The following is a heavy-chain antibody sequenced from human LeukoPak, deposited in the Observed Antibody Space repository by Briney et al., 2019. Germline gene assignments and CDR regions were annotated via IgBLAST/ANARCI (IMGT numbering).Heavy chain of an antibody. Sequence: GGSLRLSCAASGFTFSSYGMHWVRQAPGKGLEWVAVISYDGSNKYYADSVKGRFTISRDNSENTLYLQTNSLRAEDTAVYYCAKDGGLELERNNPNDYWGQGTLVTVSS. D-gene: IGHD1-1*01. J-gene: IGHJ4*02. CDR1: GFTFSSYG. V-gene: IGHV3-30*18. CDR3: AKDGGLELERNNPNDY. CDR2: ISYDGSNK.